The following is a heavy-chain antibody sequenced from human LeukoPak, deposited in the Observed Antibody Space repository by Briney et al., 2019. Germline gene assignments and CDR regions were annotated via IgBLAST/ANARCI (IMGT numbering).Heavy chain of an antibody. D-gene: IGHD3-10*01. CDR2: IYSDGST. Sequence: PGGSLRLSCAASGFTVSSNYMSWVRQAPGKGLEWVSVIYSDGSTYYEDSVKGRFTISRDTSKNTLSLQMNSLRVEDTAVYYCAREKGRGVISPYYDYWGQGTRVTVSS. V-gene: IGHV3-53*01. J-gene: IGHJ4*02. CDR1: GFTVSSNY. CDR3: AREKGRGVISPYYDY.